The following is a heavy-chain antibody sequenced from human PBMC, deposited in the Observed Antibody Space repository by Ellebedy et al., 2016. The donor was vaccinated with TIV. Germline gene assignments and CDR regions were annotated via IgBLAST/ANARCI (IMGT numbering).Heavy chain of an antibody. Sequence: GESLKISCKGSGYSFTSYWISWVRQMPGKGLEWMGRIDPSDSYTNYSPSFQGHVTISADKSISTAYLQWSSLKASDTAMYYCVRTYGDYVSGYYYYYGMDVWGQGTTVTVSS. J-gene: IGHJ6*02. CDR1: GYSFTSYW. CDR2: IDPSDSYT. CDR3: VRTYGDYVSGYYYYYGMDV. D-gene: IGHD4-17*01. V-gene: IGHV5-10-1*01.